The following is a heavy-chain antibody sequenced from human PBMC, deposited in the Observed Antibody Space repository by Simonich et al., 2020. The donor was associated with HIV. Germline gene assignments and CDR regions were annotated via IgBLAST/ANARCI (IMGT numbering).Heavy chain of an antibody. CDR2: IRSSSSYI. CDR3: ARDGRKGSSTSCSDY. V-gene: IGHV3-21*01. Sequence: EVQLVESGGGLVKPGGSLRLSCAASGFTFSSYSMNWVRQAPGKGLGWVASIRSSSSYIYYADSVKGRFTISRDNAKNSLYLQMNSLRAEDTAVYYCARDGRKGSSTSCSDYWGQGTLVTVSS. D-gene: IGHD2-2*01. CDR1: GFTFSSYS. J-gene: IGHJ4*02.